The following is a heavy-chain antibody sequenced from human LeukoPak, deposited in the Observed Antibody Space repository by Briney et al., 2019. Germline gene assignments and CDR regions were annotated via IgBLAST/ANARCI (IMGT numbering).Heavy chain of an antibody. J-gene: IGHJ6*02. V-gene: IGHV3-33*01. CDR1: GFTFSSYG. Sequence: GGSLRLSCAASGFTFSSYGMHWVRQAPGKGLEWVAVIWYDGSNKYYADSVKGRFTISRDNSKNTLYLQMNSLRAEDTAVYYCARDYDSSGYYRYYYYYGMDVWGQGTTVTVSS. D-gene: IGHD3-22*01. CDR2: IWYDGSNK. CDR3: ARDYDSSGYYRYYYYYGMDV.